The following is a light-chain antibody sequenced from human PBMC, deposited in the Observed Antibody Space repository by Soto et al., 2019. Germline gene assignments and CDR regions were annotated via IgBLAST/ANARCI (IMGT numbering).Light chain of an antibody. Sequence: EIVLTRSPGPLSLSPGESATLACRVSQSISTNYLAWYQQKPGQAPRLLSYAASSRLTGIPDRFSGSGSGTDFTLTISRLEPEDFAVYSCQQYGRTFGQGRRLESK. CDR2: AAS. V-gene: IGKV3-20*01. CDR1: QSISTNY. CDR3: QQYGRT. J-gene: IGKJ5*01.